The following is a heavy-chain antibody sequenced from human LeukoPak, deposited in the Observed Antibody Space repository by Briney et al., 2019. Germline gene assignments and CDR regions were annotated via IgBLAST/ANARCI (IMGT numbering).Heavy chain of an antibody. D-gene: IGHD2-2*01. Sequence: GGSLRLSCAASGFTFSTYSMNWVRQAPGKGLEWVSSIDSTGTYIYYADSVKGRFIISRDNAKNSLYLQMNSLRAEDTAVYSCARRYCSSTNCYAFDNWGQGTLVTVSS. J-gene: IGHJ5*02. CDR1: GFTFSTYS. V-gene: IGHV3-21*01. CDR2: IDSTGTYI. CDR3: ARRYCSSTNCYAFDN.